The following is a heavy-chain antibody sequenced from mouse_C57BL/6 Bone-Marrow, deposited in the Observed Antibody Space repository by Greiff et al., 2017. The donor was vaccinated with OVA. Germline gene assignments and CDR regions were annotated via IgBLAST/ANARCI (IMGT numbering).Heavy chain of an antibody. J-gene: IGHJ2*01. CDR2: INPYNGGT. CDR3: ARSAPLTTEPYY. D-gene: IGHD4-1*02. V-gene: IGHV1-19*01. CDR1: GYTFTDYY. Sequence: EVQLQQSGPVLVKPGASVKMSCKASGYTFTDYYMNWVKQSHGKSLEWIGVINPYNGGTSYNQKFKGKATLTVDKSSSTAYMELNSLTSEDSAVYYCARSAPLTTEPYYWGQGTTLTVSS.